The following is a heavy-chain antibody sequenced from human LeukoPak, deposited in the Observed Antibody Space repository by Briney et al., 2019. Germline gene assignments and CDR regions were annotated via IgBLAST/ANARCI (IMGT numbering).Heavy chain of an antibody. Sequence: ASVKVSCKASAYNFTSYDINWVRQATGQGLEWMGWMNPNSGNTGYAQKFQGRVTMTRNTSISTAYMELSSLRSEDTAVYYCARVPFPYYYDSSGYYPRAEYFQHWGQGTLVTVSS. D-gene: IGHD3-22*01. J-gene: IGHJ1*01. CDR3: ARVPFPYYYDSSGYYPRAEYFQH. CDR1: AYNFTSYD. CDR2: MNPNSGNT. V-gene: IGHV1-8*01.